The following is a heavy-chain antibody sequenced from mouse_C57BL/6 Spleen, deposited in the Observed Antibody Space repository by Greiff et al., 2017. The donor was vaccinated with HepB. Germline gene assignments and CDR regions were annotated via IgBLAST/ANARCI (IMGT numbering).Heavy chain of an antibody. CDR1: GYTFTSYW. V-gene: IGHV1-69*01. D-gene: IGHD1-1*02. CDR2: IDPSDSYT. J-gene: IGHJ2*01. Sequence: QVQLQQPGAELVMPGASVKLSCKASGYTFTSYWMHWVKQRPGQGLEWIGEIDPSDSYTNYNQKFKGKSTLTVDKSSSTAYMQLSSLTSEDSAVYYCARGWFPLFDYWGQGTTLTVSS. CDR3: ARGWFPLFDY.